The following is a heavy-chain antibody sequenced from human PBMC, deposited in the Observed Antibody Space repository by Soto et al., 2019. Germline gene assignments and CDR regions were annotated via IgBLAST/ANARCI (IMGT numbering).Heavy chain of an antibody. J-gene: IGHJ5*02. V-gene: IGHV5-10-1*03. D-gene: IGHD2-15*01. Sequence: EVQLVPSGAEVKKPGESLRISCKGSGYNFTNFWISWVRQRPGKGLEWMGMIDPSDSYIQYSASFQGHVTISADKSTSTAYLQLSSLKAADTAMYYCATSGHGSRSKWFDTWGQGTLVTVSS. CDR3: ATSGHGSRSKWFDT. CDR1: GYNFTNFW. CDR2: IDPSDSYI.